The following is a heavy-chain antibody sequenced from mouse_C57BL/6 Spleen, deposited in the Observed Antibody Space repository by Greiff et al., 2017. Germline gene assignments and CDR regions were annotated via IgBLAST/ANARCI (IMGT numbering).Heavy chain of an antibody. D-gene: IGHD1-1*01. CDR1: GYSITSGYY. CDR3: ARWVITTVVDPYYYAMGY. V-gene: IGHV3-6*01. Sequence: EVKLMESGPGLVKPSQSLSLTCSVTGYSITSGYYWNWIRQFPGNKLEWMGYISYDGSNNYNPSLKNRISITRDTSKNQFFLKLNSVTTEDTATYYCARWVITTVVDPYYYAMGYWGQGTSVTVSS. J-gene: IGHJ4*01. CDR2: ISYDGSN.